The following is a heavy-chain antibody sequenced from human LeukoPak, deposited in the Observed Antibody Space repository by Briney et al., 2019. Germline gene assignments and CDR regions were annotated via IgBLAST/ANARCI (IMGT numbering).Heavy chain of an antibody. CDR1: GFTFSSYA. D-gene: IGHD2-2*01. Sequence: PGRSLRLSCAASGFTFSSYAMHWVRQAPGKGLEWVAVISYDGSNKYYADSVKGRFTISRDNSKNTLYLQMNSLRAEDTAVYYCAQRAQLPKRHFDYWGQGTLVTVSS. J-gene: IGHJ4*02. V-gene: IGHV3-30-3*01. CDR3: AQRAQLPKRHFDY. CDR2: ISYDGSNK.